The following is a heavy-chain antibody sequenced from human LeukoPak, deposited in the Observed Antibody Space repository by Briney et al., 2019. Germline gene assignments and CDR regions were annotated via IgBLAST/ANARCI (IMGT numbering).Heavy chain of an antibody. J-gene: IGHJ4*02. CDR3: ARAHESSGLFDY. D-gene: IGHD6-19*01. Sequence: VASVKVSCKASGYTFTSYAMHWVRQAPGQGLEWMGWINPNSGGTNYAQKFQGRVTMTRDTSITTAYMDLSRLRSDDTAVYYCARAHESSGLFDYWGQGTLVTVSS. CDR1: GYTFTSYA. V-gene: IGHV1-2*02. CDR2: INPNSGGT.